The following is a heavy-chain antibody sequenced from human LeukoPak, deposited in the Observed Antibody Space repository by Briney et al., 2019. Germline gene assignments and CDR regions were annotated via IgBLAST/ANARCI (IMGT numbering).Heavy chain of an antibody. CDR1: GGSVSRYY. Sequence: ETLSLTGAVDGGSVSRYYWSWIRQPPGKGLEWIGEINHSGSTNYNRSLRSRVTISVDTSKNQFSLKLSSVTAAETAVYYCARGRSYGYIRFDYRGQGTLVTVSS. D-gene: IGHD5-18*01. CDR3: ARGRSYGYIRFDY. CDR2: INHSGST. V-gene: IGHV4-34*01. J-gene: IGHJ4*02.